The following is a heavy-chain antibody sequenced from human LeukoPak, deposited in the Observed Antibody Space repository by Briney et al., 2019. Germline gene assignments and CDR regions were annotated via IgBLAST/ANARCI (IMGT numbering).Heavy chain of an antibody. Sequence: PSGTLSLTCGVSGGSITSTNWWSWIRQPPGQGLEWIGESSLTGRTNYNPSLIGRVIMSLDESRNQLSLNLTSVTAADTAMYYCTRESGPYCPFGYWGQGTLVVVPS. CDR2: SSLTGRT. V-gene: IGHV4-4*02. J-gene: IGHJ4*02. CDR3: TRESGPYCPFGY. CDR1: GGSITSTNW. D-gene: IGHD1-26*01.